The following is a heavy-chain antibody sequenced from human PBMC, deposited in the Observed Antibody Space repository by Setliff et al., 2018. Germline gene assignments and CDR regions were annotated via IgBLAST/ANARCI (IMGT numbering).Heavy chain of an antibody. J-gene: IGHJ4*01. CDR3: ATSTITTYYFDY. Sequence: GGSLRLSCVTSGFAFTSYDMTWVRQAPGKGLEWVASINNGGVSADYTDSVKGRFTISRDNSRNTLYLQMKSLRAEDTAIYYCATSTITTYYFDYWGHGTLGTVSS. CDR2: INNGGVSA. D-gene: IGHD4-4*01. V-gene: IGHV3-23*01. CDR1: GFAFTSYD.